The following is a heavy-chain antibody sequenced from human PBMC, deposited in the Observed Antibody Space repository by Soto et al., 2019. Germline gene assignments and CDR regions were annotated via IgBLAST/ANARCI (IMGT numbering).Heavy chain of an antibody. Sequence: EVQLVESGGGLVQPGGSLRLSCAASGLIFSDYHMDWVRQAPGKGLEWVARIRGKANSYTTEYAASVKGRFTISRDDSKNSLYLQMNSLKSEDTAVYYCAMLGGWSGGSSGMDVWGQGTTVTVSS. J-gene: IGHJ6*02. D-gene: IGHD6-19*01. CDR2: IRGKANSYTT. V-gene: IGHV3-72*01. CDR3: AMLGGWSGGSSGMDV. CDR1: GLIFSDYH.